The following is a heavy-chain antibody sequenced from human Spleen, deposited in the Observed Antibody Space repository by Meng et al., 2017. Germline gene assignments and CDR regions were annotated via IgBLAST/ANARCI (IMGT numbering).Heavy chain of an antibody. J-gene: IGHJ3*01. V-gene: IGHV4-61*01. CDR3: ARDHYMNPRVLDV. CDR2: IYYSGDT. Sequence: SETLSLTCTVSGDSVSSSYFWTWIRQPPGKGLEWIGYIYYSGDTKYNPSLKSRVTMSLDTSKNRFSLKVTSVTAADTAVYYCARDHYMNPRVLDVWGQGTTVTVSS. D-gene: IGHD4-11*01. CDR1: GDSVSSSYF.